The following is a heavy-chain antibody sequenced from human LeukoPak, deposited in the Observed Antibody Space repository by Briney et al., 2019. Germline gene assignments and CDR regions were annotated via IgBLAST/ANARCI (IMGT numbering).Heavy chain of an antibody. V-gene: IGHV4-31*03. Sequence: SQTLSLTCTVSGGSISSGGYYWSWIRQHPGKGLEWIGYIYYSGSTYYNPSLKSRVTISVDTSKNQFSLKLSSVTAADTAVYYCARDRMRGAYFDYWGQGNLVTVSS. J-gene: IGHJ4*02. D-gene: IGHD3-16*01. CDR3: ARDRMRGAYFDY. CDR1: GGSISSGGYY. CDR2: IYYSGST.